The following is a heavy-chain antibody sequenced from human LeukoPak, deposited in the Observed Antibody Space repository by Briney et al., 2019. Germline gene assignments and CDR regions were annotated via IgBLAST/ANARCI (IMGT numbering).Heavy chain of an antibody. D-gene: IGHD3-16*01. CDR3: ARDRFPHDDAHYGMDV. Sequence: GGSLRLSCTASGFTFSNYGMHWVRQAPGKGLEWVAVMWVWNDGSYEYYADSVKGRFTIARDNSKNTLYLQMVSLRAEDTADYYCARDRFPHDDAHYGMDVWGQGTTVTVSS. CDR1: GFTFSNYG. J-gene: IGHJ6*02. CDR2: MWVWNDGSYE. V-gene: IGHV3-33*01.